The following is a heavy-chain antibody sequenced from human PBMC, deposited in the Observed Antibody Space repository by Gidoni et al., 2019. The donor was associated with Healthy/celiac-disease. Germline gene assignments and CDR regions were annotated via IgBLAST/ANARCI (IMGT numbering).Heavy chain of an antibody. D-gene: IGHD6-6*01. CDR2: IIPIFGTA. CDR3: ARSYSSSFGWDYYYYGMDV. J-gene: IGHJ6*02. CDR1: GAPFRSYA. Sequence: QVQLVQSGAEVTKPGSSVKVSFKASGAPFRSYAIRWVRQAPGQGLEWMGGIIPIFGTANYAQKFKGRVTITADESTSTAYMELSSLRSEDTAVYYCARSYSSSFGWDYYYYGMDVWGQGTTVTVSS. V-gene: IGHV1-69*01.